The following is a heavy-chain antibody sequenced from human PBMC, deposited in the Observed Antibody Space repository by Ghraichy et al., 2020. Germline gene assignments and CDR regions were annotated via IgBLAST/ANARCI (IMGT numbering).Heavy chain of an antibody. V-gene: IGHV4-34*01. Sequence: SQTLSLTCAVYGGSFSGYYWSWIRQPPGKGLEWIGEINHSGSTNYNPSLKSRVTISVDTSKNQFSLKLRSVTAADTAVYYCARGRDTEIDYWGQGTLVTVSS. CDR3: ARGRDTEIDY. CDR2: INHSGST. CDR1: GGSFSGYY. J-gene: IGHJ4*02. D-gene: IGHD5-18*01.